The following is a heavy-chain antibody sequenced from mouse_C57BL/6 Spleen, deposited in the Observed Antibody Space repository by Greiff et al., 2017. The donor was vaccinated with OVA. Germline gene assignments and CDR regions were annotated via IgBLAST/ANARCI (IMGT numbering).Heavy chain of an antibody. V-gene: IGHV1-55*01. D-gene: IGHD2-1*01. CDR3: ARRDYGNYDYYYAMDY. CDR2: IYPGSGST. J-gene: IGHJ4*01. Sequence: VQLQQPGAELVKPGASVKMSCKASGYTFTSYWITWVKQRPGQGLEWIGDIYPGSGSTNYNEKFKSKATLTVDTSSSTAYMQLSSLTSEDSAVYYCARRDYGNYDYYYAMDYWGQGTSVTVSS. CDR1: GYTFTSYW.